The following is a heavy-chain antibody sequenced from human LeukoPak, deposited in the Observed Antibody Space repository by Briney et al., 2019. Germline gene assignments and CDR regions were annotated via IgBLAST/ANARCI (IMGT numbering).Heavy chain of an antibody. CDR1: GFTFSDFS. D-gene: IGHD2-8*01. CDR2: ISSSSSYI. J-gene: IGHJ4*02. V-gene: IGHV3-21*01. CDR3: ARDSAGVVSFDY. Sequence: GGSLRLSCAASGFTFSDFSMNWVRQAPGKGLEWVSSISSSSSYIFYADSVKGRFTISRDNAKNSLYLQMNSLRAEDTAVYYCARDSAGVVSFDYWGQGTLVTVSS.